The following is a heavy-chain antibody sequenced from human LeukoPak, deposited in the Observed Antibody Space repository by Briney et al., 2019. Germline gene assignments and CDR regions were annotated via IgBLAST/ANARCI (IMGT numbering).Heavy chain of an antibody. Sequence: GGSLRLSCAASGFSFNNYAMSWVRQAPGKGLGWVSSISDSGDKIYYADSVKGRFTISRDNSKNALFLQMNSLRAEDTAVYYCAKRDTFGGLTVIDSFLVDYWGQGTLVTVSS. CDR2: ISDSGDKI. D-gene: IGHD3-16*01. CDR3: AKRDTFGGLTVIDSFLVDY. J-gene: IGHJ4*02. V-gene: IGHV3-23*01. CDR1: GFSFNNYA.